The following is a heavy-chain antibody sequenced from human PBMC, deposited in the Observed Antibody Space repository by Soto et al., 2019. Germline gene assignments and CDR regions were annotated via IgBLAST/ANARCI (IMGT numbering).Heavy chain of an antibody. D-gene: IGHD2-2*01. CDR2: IYHSGST. J-gene: IGHJ6*02. CDR1: GGSISSSNW. CDR3: ARRDIVVVPAALVV. V-gene: IGHV4-4*02. Sequence: LSLTCAVSGGSISSSNWWSWVRQPPGKGLEWIGEIYHSGSTNYNPSLKSRVTISVDKSKNQFSLKLSSVTAADTAVYYCARRDIVVVPAALVVWGQGTTVTVSS.